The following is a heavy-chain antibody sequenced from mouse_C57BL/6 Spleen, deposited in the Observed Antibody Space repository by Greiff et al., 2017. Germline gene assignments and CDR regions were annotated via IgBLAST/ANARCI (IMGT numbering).Heavy chain of an antibody. D-gene: IGHD1-1*01. CDR2: ISYDGSN. J-gene: IGHJ2*01. Sequence: DVKLQESGPGLVKPSQSLSLTCSVTGYSITSCYFWNWIRHFPGNKLEWMVYISYDGSNNYNPSLKNRISITRDTSKNQFFLKLNSVTTEDTATYYCARRVLSSYYFDYWGQGTTLTVSS. CDR3: ARRVLSSYYFDY. V-gene: IGHV3-6*01. CDR1: GYSITSCYF.